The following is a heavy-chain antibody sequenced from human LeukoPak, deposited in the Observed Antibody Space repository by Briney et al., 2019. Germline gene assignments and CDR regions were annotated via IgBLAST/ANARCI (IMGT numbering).Heavy chain of an antibody. CDR1: GFTYSSYA. V-gene: IGHV3-23*01. CDR2: ICGSGGST. J-gene: IGHJ4*02. D-gene: IGHD6-19*01. Sequence: GGSLRLSCAASGFTYSSYAMSWVRQAPGKGLEWVSAICGSGGSTYYADSVKGRFTISRDNSKNTLYLQMNSLRAEDKDVYYCAKNGSPSSGWGDYFDYWGQGTLVTVSS. CDR3: AKNGSPSSGWGDYFDY.